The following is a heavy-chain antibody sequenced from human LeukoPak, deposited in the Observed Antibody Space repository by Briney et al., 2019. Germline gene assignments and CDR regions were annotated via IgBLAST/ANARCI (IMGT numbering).Heavy chain of an antibody. CDR2: ISSSSSYM. J-gene: IGHJ4*02. Sequence: GGSLRLSCAASGFTFSSCSMNWVRQAPGKGLEWVSSISSSSSYMYYADSVKGRFTISRDNAKNSLYLQMNSLRAEDTAVYYCARGSFGYSGYDYWGQGTLVTVSS. D-gene: IGHD5-12*01. CDR3: ARGSFGYSGYDY. V-gene: IGHV3-21*01. CDR1: GFTFSSCS.